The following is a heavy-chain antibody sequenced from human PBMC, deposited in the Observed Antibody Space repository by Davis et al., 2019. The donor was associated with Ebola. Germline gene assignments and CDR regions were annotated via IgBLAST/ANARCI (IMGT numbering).Heavy chain of an antibody. J-gene: IGHJ4*02. Sequence: PGGSLRLSCAASGFTFSTYWMNWVRHVPGKGLVWVSRIQTDGSSTSYADSVKGRFTISRDNAKNTLYLQMNSLRVEDTAVYYCTRDYGDYVNDDWGQGTLVTVSS. CDR1: GFTFSTYW. CDR2: IQTDGSST. V-gene: IGHV3-74*01. CDR3: TRDYGDYVNDD. D-gene: IGHD4-17*01.